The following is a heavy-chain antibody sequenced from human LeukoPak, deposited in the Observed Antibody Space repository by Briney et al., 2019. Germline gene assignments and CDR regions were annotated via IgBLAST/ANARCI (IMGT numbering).Heavy chain of an antibody. J-gene: IGHJ5*02. Sequence: PGRSLRLSCAASGFTFDDYAMHWVRQAPGKGLEWFSGISWNSGSIGYADSVKGRFTISRDNAKNSLYLQMNSLRAEDTALYYCAKDRSPYYYDSSGYYSPWGQGTLVTVSS. CDR3: AKDRSPYYYDSSGYYSP. CDR2: ISWNSGSI. CDR1: GFTFDDYA. D-gene: IGHD3-22*01. V-gene: IGHV3-9*01.